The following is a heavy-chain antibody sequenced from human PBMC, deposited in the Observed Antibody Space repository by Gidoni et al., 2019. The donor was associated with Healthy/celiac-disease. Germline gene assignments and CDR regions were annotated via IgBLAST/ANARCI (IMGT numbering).Heavy chain of an antibody. V-gene: IGHV1-69*01. Sequence: QLHLVQPGAEGPNPGSSVKVSCKASGGTVRGTATSWVRQARGQGLELMGGIIPVLGTANYAQKCQGRVTMTSDESTSTAYMELSSMRSEDTAVYYCARERGEQWLVRRDYCFDYWGQGTLVTVSS. J-gene: IGHJ4*02. CDR3: ARERGEQWLVRRDYCFDY. CDR1: GGTVRGTA. D-gene: IGHD6-19*01. CDR2: IIPVLGTA.